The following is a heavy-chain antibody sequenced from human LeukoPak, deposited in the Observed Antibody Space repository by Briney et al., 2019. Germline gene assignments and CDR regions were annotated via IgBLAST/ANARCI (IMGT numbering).Heavy chain of an antibody. CDR2: IYHSGST. CDR3: ARPNYCSSTSCYPWFDP. D-gene: IGHD2-2*01. Sequence: SETLSLTCTVSGGSISSSSYYWGWIRQPPGKGLEWIGSIYHSGSTYYNPSLKSRVTISVDTSKNQFSLKLSSVTAADTAVYYCARPNYCSSTSCYPWFDPWGQGTLVTVSS. J-gene: IGHJ5*02. V-gene: IGHV4-39*07. CDR1: GGSISSSSYY.